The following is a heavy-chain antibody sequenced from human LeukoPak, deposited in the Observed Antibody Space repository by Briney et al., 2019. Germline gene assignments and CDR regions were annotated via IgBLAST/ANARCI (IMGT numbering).Heavy chain of an antibody. Sequence: GGSLRLSCAASGFTFSSYWMHWVRQAPGEGLVWVSRINSDGSSTSYADSVKGRFTTSRDNAKNTLYLQMNSLRAEDTAVYYCASLYYYETSYYYGMDVWGQGTTVTVSS. CDR3: ASLYYYETSYYYGMDV. J-gene: IGHJ6*02. CDR1: GFTFSSYW. CDR2: INSDGSST. V-gene: IGHV3-74*01. D-gene: IGHD3-22*01.